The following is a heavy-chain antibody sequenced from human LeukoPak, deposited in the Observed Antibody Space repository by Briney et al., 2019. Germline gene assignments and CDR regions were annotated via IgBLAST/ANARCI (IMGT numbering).Heavy chain of an antibody. D-gene: IGHD1-26*01. V-gene: IGHV1-58*01. Sequence: ASVKVSCKASGFTFTASAVQWVRQSRGQRLEWIGWIVVGRGNRNYAQKLQERVTITRDMSTGTAYMELGSLRSEDTAVYYCAATSVGATINDPFDIWGQGTMVTVSS. J-gene: IGHJ3*02. CDR2: IVVGRGNR. CDR3: AATSVGATINDPFDI. CDR1: GFTFTASA.